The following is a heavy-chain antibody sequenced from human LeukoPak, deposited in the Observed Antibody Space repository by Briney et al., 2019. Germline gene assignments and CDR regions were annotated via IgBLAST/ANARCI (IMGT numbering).Heavy chain of an antibody. D-gene: IGHD3-3*01. CDR2: INPSGGST. J-gene: IGHJ4*02. V-gene: IGHV1-46*01. Sequence: GASVTVSCKASGYTFTSYYMHWVRQAPGQGLEWMGIINPSGGSTSYAQKFQGRVTMTRDTSTSTVYMELSSLRSEDTAVYYCARVYGSGYDFWSGYPGNYFDYWGQGTLVTVSS. CDR1: GYTFTSYY. CDR3: ARVYGSGYDFWSGYPGNYFDY.